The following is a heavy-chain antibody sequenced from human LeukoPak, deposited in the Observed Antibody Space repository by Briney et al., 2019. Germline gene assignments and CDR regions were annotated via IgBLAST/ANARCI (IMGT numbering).Heavy chain of an antibody. D-gene: IGHD5-12*01. Sequence: GGSLRLSCVASGFSFNTYWMSWVRKAPGKGLEWVANIKQDGSEKYYVDSVKGRFTISRDNAKNSLYLQMNSLRAEDTAVYYCALVDGYSNKNWGQGTLVTVSS. CDR1: GFSFNTYW. CDR3: ALVDGYSNKN. CDR2: IKQDGSEK. J-gene: IGHJ4*02. V-gene: IGHV3-7*01.